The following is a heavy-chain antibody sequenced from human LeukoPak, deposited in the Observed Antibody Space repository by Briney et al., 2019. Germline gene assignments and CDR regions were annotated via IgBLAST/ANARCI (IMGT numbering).Heavy chain of an antibody. D-gene: IGHD5-24*01. Sequence: SETLSLTCAVYGGSFSGYYWSWIRQPPGKGLEWIGEINRSGTTNYNPSLKSRVTISVDTSKNQFSLDLISVTAADTAVYYCARGSRDRRQQFDYWGQGTLVTVSS. CDR3: ARGSRDRRQQFDY. V-gene: IGHV4-34*01. J-gene: IGHJ4*02. CDR2: INRSGTT. CDR1: GGSFSGYY.